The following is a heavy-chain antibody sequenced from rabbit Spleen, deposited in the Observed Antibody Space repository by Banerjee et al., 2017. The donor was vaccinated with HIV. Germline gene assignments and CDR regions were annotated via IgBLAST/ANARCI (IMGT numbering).Heavy chain of an antibody. Sequence: QEQVEESGGDLVKPEGSLTLTCTASGFSFSSSYWICWVRQAPGKGLEWIACMDGGSSGRSYYASWAKGRFTISKASSTTVTLQVTRLTAADTATYFCARDTGSSFSTYGMDLWGQGTLVTVS. V-gene: IGHV1S45*01. CDR2: MDGGSSGRS. CDR1: GFSFSSSYW. D-gene: IGHD8-1*01. J-gene: IGHJ6*01. CDR3: ARDTGSSFSTYGMDL.